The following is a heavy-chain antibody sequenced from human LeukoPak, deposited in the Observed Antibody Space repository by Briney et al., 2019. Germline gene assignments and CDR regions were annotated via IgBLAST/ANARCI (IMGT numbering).Heavy chain of an antibody. J-gene: IGHJ5*02. CDR3: AREGGYYGSGSYGDWFDP. CDR1: GYSISSPNW. D-gene: IGHD3-10*01. Sequence: PSETLSLTCAVSGYSISSPNWWGWVRQPPGKGLEWIGYIYYTGSIYYNPSLKSRLTMSVDTSKNQFSLKLSSVTAADTAVYYCAREGGYYGSGSYGDWFDPWGQGTLVTVSS. V-gene: IGHV4-28*03. CDR2: IYYTGSI.